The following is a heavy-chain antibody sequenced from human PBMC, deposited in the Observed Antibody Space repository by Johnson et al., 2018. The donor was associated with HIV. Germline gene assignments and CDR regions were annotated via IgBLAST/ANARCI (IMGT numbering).Heavy chain of an antibody. CDR1: GFTVNSNY. V-gene: IGHV3-66*01. J-gene: IGHJ3*01. CDR2: IYSGGRT. CDR3: ASVNSGAFNF. Sequence: VQLVESGGGLVKPGGSLRLSCAASGFTVNSNYINWVRQAPGKGLECVSGIYSGGRTYYADSVKGRFTISRDNSKNTLYLQMNSLRAEDTAVYYCASVNSGAFNFWGQGTMVTVSS. D-gene: IGHD3-10*01.